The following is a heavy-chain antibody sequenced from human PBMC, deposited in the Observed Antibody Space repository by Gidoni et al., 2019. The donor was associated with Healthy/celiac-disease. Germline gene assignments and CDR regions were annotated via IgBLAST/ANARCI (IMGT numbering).Heavy chain of an antibody. CDR1: GFTFDDYT. J-gene: IGHJ6*02. V-gene: IGHV3-43*01. D-gene: IGHD3-10*01. CDR3: AKDLWFGELSQDCGMDV. CDR2: ISWDGGST. Sequence: EVQLVESGGVVVQPGGSLRLSCAASGFTFDDYTMHWVRQAPGNGLEWVSLISWDGGSTYYADSVKGRFTISRDNSKNSLYLQMNSLRTEDTALYYCAKDLWFGELSQDCGMDVWGQGTTVTVSS.